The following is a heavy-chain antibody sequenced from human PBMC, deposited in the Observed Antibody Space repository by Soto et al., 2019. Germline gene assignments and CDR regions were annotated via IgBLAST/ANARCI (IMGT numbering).Heavy chain of an antibody. CDR2: INPNGTGT. J-gene: IGHJ3*02. Sequence: QVQLVQSGAEVKKPGASVKASCKASGYTFTSYYMHWVRQAPGQGLEWMGVINPNGTGTSYTQKFQGRVTVTRDTSTSTVYMELSSLTSEDTAVYYCAREAPKTGAFSIWGRGTMVTVSS. CDR3: AREAPKTGAFSI. V-gene: IGHV1-46*03. CDR1: GYTFTSYY.